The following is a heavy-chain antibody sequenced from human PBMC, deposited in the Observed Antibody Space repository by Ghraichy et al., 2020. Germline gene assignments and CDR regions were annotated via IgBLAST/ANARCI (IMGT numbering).Heavy chain of an antibody. CDR2: IKSKTDGGTI. V-gene: IGHV3-15*01. CDR3: TTFPITRALY. J-gene: IGHJ4*02. D-gene: IGHD5-24*01. Sequence: GGSLRLSCAASGLTFSIAWMSWVRQAPGKGLEWVGRIKSKTDGGTIEYAAPVKGRFTISRDDSKNTLYLQMNSLKTEDTAVYYCTTFPITRALYWGQGTLVTVSS. CDR1: GLTFSIAW.